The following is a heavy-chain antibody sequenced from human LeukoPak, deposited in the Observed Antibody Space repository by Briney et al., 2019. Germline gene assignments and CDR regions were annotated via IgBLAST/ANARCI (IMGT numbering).Heavy chain of an antibody. CDR2: IYYSGST. D-gene: IGHD3-22*01. J-gene: IGHJ3*02. CDR3: AKSTHITMIPAVHAFDI. V-gene: IGHV4-39*01. CDR1: GGSISSSSYY. Sequence: SETLSLTCTVSGGSISSSSYYWGWIRQPPGKGLEWIGSIYYSGSTYYNPSLKSRVTISVDTSKNQFSLKLSSVTAADTAVYYCAKSTHITMIPAVHAFDIWDQGTMVTVSS.